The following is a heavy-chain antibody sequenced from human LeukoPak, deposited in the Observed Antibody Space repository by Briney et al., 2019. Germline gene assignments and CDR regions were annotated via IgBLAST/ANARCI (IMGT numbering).Heavy chain of an antibody. CDR2: IKNDGSST. J-gene: IGHJ4*02. Sequence: SGGSLRLSCAASGFTFSSYWMHWVRQAPGKGLVLVSRIKNDGSSTSYADSVKGRFTISRDNAKNTLYLQMNSLRAEDTAVYYCARERSSGWSDYWGQGTLVTVSS. CDR3: ARERSSGWSDY. V-gene: IGHV3-74*01. D-gene: IGHD6-19*01. CDR1: GFTFSSYW.